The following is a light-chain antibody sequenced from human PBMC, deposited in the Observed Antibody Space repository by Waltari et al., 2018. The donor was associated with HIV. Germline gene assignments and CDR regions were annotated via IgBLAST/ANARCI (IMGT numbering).Light chain of an antibody. J-gene: IGLJ1*01. CDR2: DVS. Sequence: QSALTQPRSVSGSPGQSVTISCTGTSSDVGGYNYVSWYQQHPGNAPKVRIYDVSKRPSGVPDRFSGSKSGNTASLTISGLQAEDEAYYYCCSYAGSYTYGFGTGTKVTVL. CDR1: SSDVGGYNY. CDR3: CSYAGSYTYG. V-gene: IGLV2-11*01.